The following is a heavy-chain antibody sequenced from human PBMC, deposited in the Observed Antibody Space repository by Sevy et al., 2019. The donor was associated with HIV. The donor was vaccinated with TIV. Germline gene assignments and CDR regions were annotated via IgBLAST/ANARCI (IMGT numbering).Heavy chain of an antibody. CDR3: ARDESFSMIGGDLDY. D-gene: IGHD3-22*01. Sequence: ASVKVSCKASGYTFTNYGITWVRQAPGQGLEWMGWISAYNGNTNYAQKLQGRVTMTTDTSTSTAYMELRSLRSDDTAVYFCARDESFSMIGGDLDYWGQGTLVTVSS. V-gene: IGHV1-18*01. J-gene: IGHJ4*02. CDR2: ISAYNGNT. CDR1: GYTFTNYG.